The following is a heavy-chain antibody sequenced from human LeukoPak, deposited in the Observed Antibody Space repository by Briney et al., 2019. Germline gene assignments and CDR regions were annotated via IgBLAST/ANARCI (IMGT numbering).Heavy chain of an antibody. V-gene: IGHV4-39*01. CDR1: GGSISGSSYY. CDR2: IYYSGST. CDR3: ARSLGMTTVTTGWFDP. D-gene: IGHD4-17*01. Sequence: SETLSLTCTVSGGSISGSSYYWGWIRQPPGKGLEWIGSIYYSGSTYYNPSLKSRVTISVDTSKNQFSLKLNSVTATDTAVYYCARSLGMTTVTTGWFDPWGQGTLVTVSS. J-gene: IGHJ5*02.